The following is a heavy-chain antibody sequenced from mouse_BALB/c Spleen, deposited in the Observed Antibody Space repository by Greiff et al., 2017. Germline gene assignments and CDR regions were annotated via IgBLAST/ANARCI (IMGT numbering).Heavy chain of an antibody. CDR2: IYPSDSYT. V-gene: IGHV1-69*02. D-gene: IGHD1-1*01. CDR1: GYTFTSYW. Sequence: QVQLKEPGAELVRPGASVKLSCKASGYTFTSYWINWVKQRPGQGLEWIGKIYPSDSYTNYKQKFKDKATLTVDKSSSKAYMQLSSPTSKESAVYSGTRSCSSYGRNYIDYWGQGTTLTVSS. CDR3: TRSCSSYGRNYIDY. J-gene: IGHJ2*01.